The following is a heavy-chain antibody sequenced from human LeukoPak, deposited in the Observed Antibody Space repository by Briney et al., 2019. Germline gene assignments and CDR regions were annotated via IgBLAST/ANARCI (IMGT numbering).Heavy chain of an antibody. D-gene: IGHD6-13*01. J-gene: IGHJ3*02. CDR2: IRYDGSNK. CDR1: GFFFNTNA. Sequence: GGSLRLSCAASGFFFNTNAMSWVRQAPGKGLEWVAFIRYDGSNKYYADSVKGRFTISRDNSKNTLYLQMNSLRAEDAAVYYCAKDGGSSWSDAFDIWGQGTMVTVSS. CDR3: AKDGGSSWSDAFDI. V-gene: IGHV3-30*02.